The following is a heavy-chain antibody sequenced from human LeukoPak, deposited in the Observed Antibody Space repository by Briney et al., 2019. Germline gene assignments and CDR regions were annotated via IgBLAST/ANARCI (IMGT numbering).Heavy chain of an antibody. CDR1: GGSISSGSYY. J-gene: IGHJ5*02. CDR2: IYTSGST. Sequence: SETLSLTCTVSGGSISSGSYYWRWLRQPAGKGLEWIGRIYTSGSTNYNPSLKSRVTISVDTSKNQFSLKLSSVTAADTAVYYCAREWGGYYQPNWFDPWGQGTLVTVSS. V-gene: IGHV4-61*02. D-gene: IGHD3-3*01. CDR3: AREWGGYYQPNWFDP.